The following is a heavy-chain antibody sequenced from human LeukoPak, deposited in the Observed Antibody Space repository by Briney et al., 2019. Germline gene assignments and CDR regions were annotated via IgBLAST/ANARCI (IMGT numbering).Heavy chain of an antibody. Sequence: GESLKISCQGSGYSFTSYWIGWVRQMPGKGLEWMGIIYPGDSDTRYSPSFQGQVTTSADKTISTTYLQWSSLKASDTSMYNCARLLVPLNYFDYWGQGTLVTVSS. V-gene: IGHV5-51*01. CDR2: IYPGDSDT. J-gene: IGHJ4*02. CDR1: GYSFTSYW. CDR3: ARLLVPLNYFDY.